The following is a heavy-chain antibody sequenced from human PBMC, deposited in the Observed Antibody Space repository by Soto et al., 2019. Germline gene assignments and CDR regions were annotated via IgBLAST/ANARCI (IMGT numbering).Heavy chain of an antibody. D-gene: IGHD6-19*01. Sequence: EVQLVESGGGLVKPGGSLRLSCAASGIIFSSYRMNWVRQAPGKGLEWVSSISSSSSYIYYADSVKGRFTISRDNAKNSVHLQMNSLRAEDTAVYYCASWGSSGWSGFDYWGQGTLVTVSS. V-gene: IGHV3-21*01. CDR1: GIIFSSYR. J-gene: IGHJ4*02. CDR3: ASWGSSGWSGFDY. CDR2: ISSSSSYI.